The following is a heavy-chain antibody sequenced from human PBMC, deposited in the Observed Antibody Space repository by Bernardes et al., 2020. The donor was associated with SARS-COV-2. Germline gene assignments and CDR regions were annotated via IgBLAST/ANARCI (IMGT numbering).Heavy chain of an antibody. CDR2: IKQDGSEK. D-gene: IGHD2-2*01. CDR3: ASDSRQPYGMDV. J-gene: IGHJ6*02. V-gene: IGHV3-7*01. Sequence: GGSLRLSCAASGFTFSSYCMSWVRQAPGKGLEWVANIKQDGSEKYYVDSVKGRFTISRDNAKNSLYLQMNSLRAEDTAVYYCASDSRQPYGMDVWGQGTTVTVSS. CDR1: GFTFSSYC.